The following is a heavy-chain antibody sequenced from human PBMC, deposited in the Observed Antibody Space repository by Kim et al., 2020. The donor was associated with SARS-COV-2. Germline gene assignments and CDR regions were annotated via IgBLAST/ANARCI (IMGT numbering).Heavy chain of an antibody. D-gene: IGHD3-9*01. J-gene: IGHJ6*02. V-gene: IGHV3-15*01. CDR2: IKSKTDGGTT. CDR1: GFTFSNAW. Sequence: GGSLRLSCAASGFTFSNAWMSWVRQAPGKGLEWVGRIKSKTDGGTTDYAAPVKGRFTISRDDSKNTLYLQMNSLKTEDTAVYYCTTGGVLRYFDWLYLRNKYGMDVWGQGTTVTVSS. CDR3: TTGGVLRYFDWLYLRNKYGMDV.